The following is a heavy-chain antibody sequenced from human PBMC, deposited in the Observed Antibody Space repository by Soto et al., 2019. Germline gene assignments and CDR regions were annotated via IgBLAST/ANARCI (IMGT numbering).Heavy chain of an antibody. CDR2: TNAGNGNT. J-gene: IGHJ4*02. CDR3: ARDDLDYYDSSGLDY. Sequence: GASVEVSCKASGYTFHSYAMPWVRQGPRQKLEWMGWTNAGNGNTKYSQKFQGRVTITRDTSASTAYMELSSLRSEDTAVYYCARDDLDYYDSSGLDYWGQGTLVTVSS. V-gene: IGHV1-3*01. D-gene: IGHD3-22*01. CDR1: GYTFHSYA.